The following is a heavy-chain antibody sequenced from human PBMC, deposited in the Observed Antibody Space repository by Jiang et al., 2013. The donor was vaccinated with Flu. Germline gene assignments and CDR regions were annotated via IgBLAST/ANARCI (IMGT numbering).Heavy chain of an antibody. CDR1: GFSLSTSGVG. V-gene: IGHV2-5*02. J-gene: IGHJ4*02. CDR3: ALHQTNEYHYVWGSYRPFDY. Sequence: KPTQTLTLTCTFSGFSLSTSGVGVGWIRQPPGKALEWLALIYWDDDKRYSPSLKSRLTITKDTSKNQVVLTMTNMDPVDTATYYCALHQTNEYHYVWGSYRPFDYWGQGTLVSVSS. CDR2: IYWDDDK. D-gene: IGHD3-16*02.